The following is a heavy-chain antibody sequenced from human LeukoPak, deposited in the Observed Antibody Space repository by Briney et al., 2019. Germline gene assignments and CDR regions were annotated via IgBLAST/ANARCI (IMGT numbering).Heavy chain of an antibody. Sequence: ASVKVSCKASGYTFTSYGISWVRQAPGQGLEWMGWISAYNGNTNYAQKLQGRVTMTTDTSTSTAYMELRSLRSDDTAVYYCATNNNCSGGSCYGRGAFDIWGQGTMVTVSS. CDR2: ISAYNGNT. CDR1: GYTFTSYG. D-gene: IGHD2-15*01. J-gene: IGHJ3*02. CDR3: ATNNNCSGGSCYGRGAFDI. V-gene: IGHV1-18*01.